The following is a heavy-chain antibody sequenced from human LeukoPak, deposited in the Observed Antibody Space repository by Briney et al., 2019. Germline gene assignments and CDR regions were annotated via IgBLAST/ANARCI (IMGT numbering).Heavy chain of an antibody. D-gene: IGHD3-9*01. CDR3: VKDVNRSLRYFDWLLSAEYFQH. Sequence: GRSLRLSCAASGFTFSSYGMHWVRQAPGKGLEWVAVISYDGSNKYYAYSVKGRFTISRDNSKNTMYLQINSLRDEVTAVYYCVKDVNRSLRYFDWLLSAEYFQHWGQGTLVTVSS. CDR2: ISYDGSNK. V-gene: IGHV3-30*18. J-gene: IGHJ1*01. CDR1: GFTFSSYG.